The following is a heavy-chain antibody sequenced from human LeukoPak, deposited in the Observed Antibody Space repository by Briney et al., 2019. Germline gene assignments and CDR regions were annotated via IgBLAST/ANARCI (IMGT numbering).Heavy chain of an antibody. CDR2: INPNSGGT. CDR3: ARAYEYSSPYNWFDP. J-gene: IGHJ5*02. CDR1: GYTFTGYY. V-gene: IGHV1-2*06. Sequence: ASVKVSCKASGYTFTGYYMHWVRQAPGQGLEWMGRINPNSGGTSYAQKFQGRVTMTRDTSTSTVYMELSSLRSEDTAVYYCARAYEYSSPYNWFDPWGQGTLVTVSS. D-gene: IGHD6-6*01.